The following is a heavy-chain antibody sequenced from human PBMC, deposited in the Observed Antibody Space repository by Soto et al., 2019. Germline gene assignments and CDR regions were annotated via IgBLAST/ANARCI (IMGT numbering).Heavy chain of an antibody. CDR3: AIDYCTTTTCYDY. J-gene: IGHJ4*02. V-gene: IGHV3-33*01. Sequence: PGGSLTLSCAAPGFTFTRYGMHGVRQAPGKGLEWVALIWYDGSNKYYADSVKGRVTISRDNSKNTLYLQMSSLRAEDTAVYFCAIDYCTTTTCYDYWGQGTLVTVSS. D-gene: IGHD2-2*01. CDR2: IWYDGSNK. CDR1: GFTFTRYG.